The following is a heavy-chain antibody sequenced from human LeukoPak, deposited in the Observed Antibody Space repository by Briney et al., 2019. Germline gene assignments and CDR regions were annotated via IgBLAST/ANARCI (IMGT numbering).Heavy chain of an antibody. Sequence: PGGSLRLSCAASGFTFTKYWMSWVRQAPGKGLEWVANINENGSEKKYLDSVKGRFTISRDNARNFIYLQVNRLRAEDTAVYYCARGANVVVVAATYFSDYWGQGTLVTVSS. CDR2: INENGSEK. J-gene: IGHJ4*02. V-gene: IGHV3-7*04. D-gene: IGHD2-15*01. CDR1: GFTFTKYW. CDR3: ARGANVVVVAATYFSDY.